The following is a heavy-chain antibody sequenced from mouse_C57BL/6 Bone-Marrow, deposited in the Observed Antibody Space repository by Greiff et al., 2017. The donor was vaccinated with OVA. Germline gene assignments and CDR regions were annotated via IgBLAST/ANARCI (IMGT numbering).Heavy chain of an antibody. J-gene: IGHJ3*01. D-gene: IGHD1-1*01. Sequence: DVHLVESGAELVRPGASVKLSCTASGFNIKDDYMHWVKQRPEQGLEWIGWIDPENGDTEYASKFQGKATITADTSSNTAYLQLSSLTSEDTAVYYCTYYYGSRNWFAYWGQGTLVTVSA. CDR2: IDPENGDT. CDR1: GFNIKDDY. V-gene: IGHV14-4*01. CDR3: TYYYGSRNWFAY.